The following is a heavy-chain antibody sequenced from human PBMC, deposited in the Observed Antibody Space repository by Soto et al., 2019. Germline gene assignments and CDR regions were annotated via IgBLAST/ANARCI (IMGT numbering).Heavy chain of an antibody. V-gene: IGHV4-59*08. CDR3: ARRREIIATAGTYYYYYMDV. J-gene: IGHJ6*03. CDR2: IYYSGST. CDR1: GGSISSYY. Sequence: SETLSLTCTVSGGSISSYYWSWIRQPPGKGLEWIGYIYYSGSTNYNPSLKSRVTISVDTSKNQFSLKLSSVTAADTAVYYCARRREIIATAGTYYYYYMDVWGKGTTVTVS. D-gene: IGHD6-13*01.